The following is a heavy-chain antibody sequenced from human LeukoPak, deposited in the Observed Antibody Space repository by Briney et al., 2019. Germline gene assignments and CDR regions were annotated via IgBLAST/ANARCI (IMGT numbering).Heavy chain of an antibody. D-gene: IGHD3-22*01. CDR1: GFTFSNYA. J-gene: IGHJ4*02. CDR3: ARDRSGYELSGLDY. Sequence: PGGSLRLSCAASGFTFSNYAIHWVRQAPGKGLEWVAVISYDGSNKYYADSVKGRFTISRDNSKNTLFLQVNSLRAEDTAVYYCARDRSGYELSGLDYWGQGTLVTVSS. CDR2: ISYDGSNK. V-gene: IGHV3-30*04.